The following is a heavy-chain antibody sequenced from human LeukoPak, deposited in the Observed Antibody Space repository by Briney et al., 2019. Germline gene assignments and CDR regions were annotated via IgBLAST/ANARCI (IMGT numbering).Heavy chain of an antibody. CDR3: ARDERAVTNYYYYYYMDV. D-gene: IGHD4-11*01. CDR2: IYYSGST. CDR1: GGSISSSSYY. V-gene: IGHV4-39*07. Sequence: SETLSLTCTVSGGSISSSSYYWGWIRQPPGKGLEWIGSIYYSGSTYYNPSLKSRVTISVDTSKNQFSLKLSSVTAADTAGYYCARDERAVTNYYYYYYMDVWGKGTTVTVSS. J-gene: IGHJ6*03.